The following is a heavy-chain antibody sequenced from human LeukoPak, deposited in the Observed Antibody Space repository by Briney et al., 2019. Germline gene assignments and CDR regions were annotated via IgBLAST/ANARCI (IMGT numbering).Heavy chain of an antibody. J-gene: IGHJ6*02. CDR1: GFTFSSYA. CDR3: ARAMDV. CDR2: ISYDGSKN. V-gene: IGHV3-30-3*01. Sequence: GGSLRLSCAASGFTFSSYAIHWVRQAPGKGLEWVAVISYDGSKNYYADSVKGRFSISRDNSKNTLYLQMNSLRAEDTAVYYCARAMDVWGQGTTVTVSS.